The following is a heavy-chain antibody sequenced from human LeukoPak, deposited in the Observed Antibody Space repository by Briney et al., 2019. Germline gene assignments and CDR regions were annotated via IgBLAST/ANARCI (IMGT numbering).Heavy chain of an antibody. Sequence: GGSLRLSCAASGFTFSNAWMSWVRQAPGKGLEWVANIKQDGSEKYYVDSVKGRFTISRDNAKNSLYLQMDSLRAEDTAMYYCARRRGMGSLDYWGQGTLVTASS. CDR3: ARRRGMGSLDY. V-gene: IGHV3-7*03. CDR1: GFTFSNAW. D-gene: IGHD2-8*01. CDR2: IKQDGSEK. J-gene: IGHJ4*02.